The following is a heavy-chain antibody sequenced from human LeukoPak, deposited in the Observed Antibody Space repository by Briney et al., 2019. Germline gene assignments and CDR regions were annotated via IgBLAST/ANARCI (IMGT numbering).Heavy chain of an antibody. J-gene: IGHJ4*02. V-gene: IGHV3-13*01. CDR2: IGSGGYT. CDR3: VRQPDSGRYGFDH. Sequence: PGGPLRLSCVVSGFTFKDYDIHWVRQTTGKGLEWVSAIGSGGYTYYADSVRGRFTISREDAETSLSLQMNNLRAEDTAVYYCVRQPDSGRYGFDHWGQGTLVTVSS. CDR1: GFTFKDYD. D-gene: IGHD6-19*01.